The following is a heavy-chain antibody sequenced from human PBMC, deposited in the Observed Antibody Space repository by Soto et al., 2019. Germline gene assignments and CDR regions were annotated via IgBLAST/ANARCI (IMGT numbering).Heavy chain of an antibody. J-gene: IGHJ3*02. CDR2: ISNRGDT. CDR1: GFIVRDTY. Sequence: GGSLRLSCTAAGFIVRDTYVNWVRQAPGKGLEWVSVISNRGDTHYADSVRGRFSLSRDISDNTLHLQMNNLRVEDTAVYYCAREPRYCRGGSCSITGDAYDIWGQGTMVTV. D-gene: IGHD2-15*01. CDR3: AREPRYCRGGSCSITGDAYDI. V-gene: IGHV3-66*01.